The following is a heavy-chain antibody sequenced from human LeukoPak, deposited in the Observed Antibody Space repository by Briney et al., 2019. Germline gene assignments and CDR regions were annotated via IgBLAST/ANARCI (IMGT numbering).Heavy chain of an antibody. J-gene: IGHJ4*02. CDR1: GYTFTSYG. D-gene: IGHD2-15*01. V-gene: IGHV1-18*01. CDR2: ISAYNGNT. CDR3: ARDPPALHCSGGSCYFDY. Sequence: ASVKVYCKASGYTFTSYGISWVRQAPGQGLEWMGWISAYNGNTNYAQKLQGRVTMTTDTSTSTAYMELRSLRSDDTAVYYCARDPPALHCSGGSCYFDYWGQGTLVTVSS.